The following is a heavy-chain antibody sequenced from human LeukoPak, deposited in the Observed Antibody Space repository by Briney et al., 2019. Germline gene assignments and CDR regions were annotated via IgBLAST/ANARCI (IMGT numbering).Heavy chain of an antibody. CDR2: IKSKTDGGTT. CDR1: GFTFSNAW. V-gene: IGHV3-15*01. Sequence: PGGSLRLSCAASGFTFSNAWMSWVRQAPGKGLEWVGRIKSKTDGGTTDYAAPVKGRCTISRDDSKNTLYLQMNSLKTEDTAVYYCTTDQREDTAMVSGIAAAHWGQGTLVSVSS. D-gene: IGHD5-18*01. J-gene: IGHJ4*02. CDR3: TTDQREDTAMVSGIAAAH.